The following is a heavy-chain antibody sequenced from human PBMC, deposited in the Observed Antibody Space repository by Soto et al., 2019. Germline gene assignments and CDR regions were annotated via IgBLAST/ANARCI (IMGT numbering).Heavy chain of an antibody. D-gene: IGHD2-15*01. CDR2: IDSGGDV. J-gene: IGHJ2*01. V-gene: IGHV3-53*04. CDR1: GVTVSSNH. Sequence: EVQLVESGGGLVQPGGSLRLSCAASGVTVSSNHMSWFRQAPGKGLECVSIIDSGGDVDYTDAVKDRFTISRHSSQNTLELQMTSLSTEDTAVDYCAREKGGRDCFDIWGRRTLVTVSS. CDR3: AREKGGRDCFDI.